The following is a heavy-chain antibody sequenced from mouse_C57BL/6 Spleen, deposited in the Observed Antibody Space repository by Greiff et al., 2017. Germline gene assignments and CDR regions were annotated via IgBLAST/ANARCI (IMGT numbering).Heavy chain of an antibody. J-gene: IGHJ1*03. D-gene: IGHD4-1*01. CDR1: GYNFTGYW. V-gene: IGHV1-55*01. CDR3: ARTGMYVDG. Sequence: QVQLKQPGAELVKPGASVKMSCTASGYNFTGYWITWVKQRPGQGLEWIGDIYPGSGGTNYTQKFQGKATLTVDTSSSTAYLQLSSLTTEDSAGYYGARTGMYVDGWGTGTTVTVSS. CDR2: IYPGSGGT.